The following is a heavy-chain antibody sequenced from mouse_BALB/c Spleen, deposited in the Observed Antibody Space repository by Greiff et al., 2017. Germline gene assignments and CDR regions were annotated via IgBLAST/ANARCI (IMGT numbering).Heavy chain of an antibody. CDR2: ISTYYGDA. CDR1: GYTFTDYA. Sequence: QVQLQQSGAELVRPGVSVKISCKGSGYTFTDYAMHWVKQSHAKSLEWIGVISTYYGDASYNQKFKGKATMTVDKSSSTAYMELARLTSEDSAIYYCARSWDYGYYFDYWGQGTTLTVSS. D-gene: IGHD2-2*01. V-gene: IGHV1S137*01. CDR3: ARSWDYGYYFDY. J-gene: IGHJ2*01.